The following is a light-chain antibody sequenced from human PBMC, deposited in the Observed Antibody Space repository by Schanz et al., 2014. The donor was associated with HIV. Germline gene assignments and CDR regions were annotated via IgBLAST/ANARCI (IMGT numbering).Light chain of an antibody. CDR2: EVN. Sequence: QSVLTQPPSASGSPGQSVTISCSGTISDIGGFKFVSWYQQYPGKAPKLIIFEVNKRPSGVSNRFSGSKFGNMASLTISGLQAEDEADYYCSSFTSSGSLVLFGGGTKLTVL. CDR3: SSFTSSGSLVL. J-gene: IGLJ2*01. CDR1: ISDIGGFKF. V-gene: IGLV2-14*01.